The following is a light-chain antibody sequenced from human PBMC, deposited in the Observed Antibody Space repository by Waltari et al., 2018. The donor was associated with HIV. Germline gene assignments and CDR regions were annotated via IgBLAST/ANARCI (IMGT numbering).Light chain of an antibody. Sequence: QSGLTQPASVSASLGQSITISCIASNTDFSPHSYVSWYPHHPDKAPQPLIYGDNIRPSGIPFRLSGSKSDNTASLTISGLQVDDEGDYYCSSYMNSGTLVFGGGTKVTVL. CDR3: SSYMNSGTLV. CDR2: GDN. V-gene: IGLV2-14*01. CDR1: NTDFSPHSY. J-gene: IGLJ3*02.